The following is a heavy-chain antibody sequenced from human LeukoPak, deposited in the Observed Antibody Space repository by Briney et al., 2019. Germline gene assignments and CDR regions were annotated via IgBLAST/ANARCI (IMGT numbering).Heavy chain of an antibody. CDR1: GGSISSSSYY. V-gene: IGHV4-39*07. D-gene: IGHD3-22*01. CDR3: AREWGSAVNYYDSSGYYSDY. Sequence: SETLSLTCTVSGGSISSSSYYWGWIRQPPGKGLEWIGSIYYSGSTYYNPSLKSRVTISVDMSKNQFSLKLSSVTAADTAVYYCAREWGSAVNYYDSSGYYSDYWGQGTLVTVSS. J-gene: IGHJ4*02. CDR2: IYYSGST.